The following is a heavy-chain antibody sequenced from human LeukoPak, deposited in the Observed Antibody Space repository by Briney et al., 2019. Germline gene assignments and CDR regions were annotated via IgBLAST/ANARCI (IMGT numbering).Heavy chain of an antibody. J-gene: IGHJ4*02. D-gene: IGHD3-22*01. V-gene: IGHV1-18*01. Sequence: EASVKVSCKASGYTFTSYGISWVRQAPGQGLEWMGWISAYNGNTNYAQKLQGRVTMTTDTSTSTAYMELRSLRSDDTAVYYCASSTYYYDSSGYYWDYWGQGTLVTVSS. CDR1: GYTFTSYG. CDR3: ASSTYYYDSSGYYWDY. CDR2: ISAYNGNT.